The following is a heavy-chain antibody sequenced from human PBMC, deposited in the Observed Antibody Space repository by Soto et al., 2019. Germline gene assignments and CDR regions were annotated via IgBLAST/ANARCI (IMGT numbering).Heavy chain of an antibody. Sequence: EVQLLESGGGLVQPGGSLRLSCAASGLTFNSYSMTWVRQAPGQGLEWVSAISGTGERTYYADSVQGRFTISRDNSKSTVLLQLSSLRAEDTAVYYCATLDGLSAAGTWGNLQHWGQGTLVTFS. CDR3: ATLDGLSAAGTWGNLQH. J-gene: IGHJ1*01. CDR1: GLTFNSYS. V-gene: IGHV3-23*01. CDR2: ISGTGERT. D-gene: IGHD6-13*01.